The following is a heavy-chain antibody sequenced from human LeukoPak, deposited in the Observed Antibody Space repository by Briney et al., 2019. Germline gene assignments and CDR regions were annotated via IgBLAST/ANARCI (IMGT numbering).Heavy chain of an antibody. CDR2: INRSGGK. Sequence: GGSLRLSYVASGFAFSTYDMQWVRQAPGKGLEWVSGINRSGGKYYTDSVKGRFTISRDNSKSTLYLEMNSLRADDTAVYYCAQGGYFAFDFWGQGTMVTVSS. D-gene: IGHD2-2*03. CDR1: GFAFSTYD. J-gene: IGHJ3*01. CDR3: AQGGYFAFDF. V-gene: IGHV3-23*01.